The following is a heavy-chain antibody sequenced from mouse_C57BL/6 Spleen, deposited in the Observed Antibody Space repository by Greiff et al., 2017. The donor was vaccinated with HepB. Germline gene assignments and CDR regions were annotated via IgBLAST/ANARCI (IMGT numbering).Heavy chain of an antibody. V-gene: IGHV1-18*01. CDR1: GYTFTDYN. Sequence: EVQLQQSGPELVKPGASVKIPCKASGYTFTDYNMDWVKQSHGKSLEWIGDINPNNGGTIYNQKFKGKATLTVDKSSSTAYMELRSLTSEDSAVYYCARYNYDGGSFDYWGQGTTRTVSS. CDR2: INPNNGGT. CDR3: ARYNYDGGSFDY. J-gene: IGHJ2*01. D-gene: IGHD1-1*01.